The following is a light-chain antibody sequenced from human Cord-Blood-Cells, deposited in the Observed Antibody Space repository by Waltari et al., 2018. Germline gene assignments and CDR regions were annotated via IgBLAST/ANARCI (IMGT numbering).Light chain of an antibody. CDR3: QAWDSSTVV. J-gene: IGLJ2*01. V-gene: IGLV3-1*01. Sequence: SYELTQPPSVSVSPGQTASITCSGDKLGDKYACSYQQKQGQSPVLVIYQDSKRPSGIPERFSGSNAGNTATLTISGTQAMDEADYYCQAWDSSTVVFGGGTKLTVL. CDR2: QDS. CDR1: KLGDKY.